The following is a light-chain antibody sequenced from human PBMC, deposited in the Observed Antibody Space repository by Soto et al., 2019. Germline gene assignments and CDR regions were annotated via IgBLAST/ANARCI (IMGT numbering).Light chain of an antibody. CDR1: QSVSSN. Sequence: EIVMTQSPATLSVSPGERATLSCRASQSVSSNLAWYQQKPGQAPRLLIYGASTRATGIPARFSGSGSGTEFTLTLSSLQSEDFAVYYCQQYNNCPPSTFGRGTKLEIK. CDR2: GAS. V-gene: IGKV3-15*01. J-gene: IGKJ2*02. CDR3: QQYNNCPPST.